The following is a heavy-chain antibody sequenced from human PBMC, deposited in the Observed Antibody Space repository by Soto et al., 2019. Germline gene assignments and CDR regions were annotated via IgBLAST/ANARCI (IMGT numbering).Heavy chain of an antibody. J-gene: IGHJ4*02. D-gene: IGHD5-12*01. CDR1: GYIFTSYW. CDR3: ARREMATSHFDY. Sequence: EVQLVQSGAEVKKPGESLKISCKGSGYIFTSYWIAWVRQMPGKGLEWMGIIYPDDSDIRYSPSFQGQVSISADKSNSTAYLQWSSLKASDTGMYYCARREMATSHFDYWGQGTLVTVSS. V-gene: IGHV5-51*01. CDR2: IYPDDSDI.